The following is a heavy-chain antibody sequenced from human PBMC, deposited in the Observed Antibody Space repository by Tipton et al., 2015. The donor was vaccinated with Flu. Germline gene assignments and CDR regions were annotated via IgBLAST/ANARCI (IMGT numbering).Heavy chain of an antibody. V-gene: IGHV4-59*01. Sequence: TLSLTCTVSGGSISSYYWSWIRQPPGKGLEWIGYIYYSGSTNYNPSLKSRVTISVDTSKNQFSLKLSSVTAADTAVYYCARDLNDSSGYRLDYWGQGTLVTVSS. CDR1: GGSISSYY. D-gene: IGHD3-22*01. CDR2: IYYSGST. J-gene: IGHJ4*02. CDR3: ARDLNDSSGYRLDY.